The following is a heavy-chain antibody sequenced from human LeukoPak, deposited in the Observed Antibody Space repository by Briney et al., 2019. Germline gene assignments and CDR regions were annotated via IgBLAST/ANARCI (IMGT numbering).Heavy chain of an antibody. CDR2: INPSGGST. CDR1: GYTFSNYY. CDR3: ARDRWGDGSGSYSKRTDY. J-gene: IGHJ4*02. V-gene: IGHV1-46*01. Sequence: EASVKVSCKASGYTFSNYYMHWVRQAPGQGLEWMGKINPSGGSTSHAQKFQGRVTMTRDTSTRTVYMELSSLRSEDTAVYYCARDRWGDGSGSYSKRTDYWGQGTLVTVSS. D-gene: IGHD3-10*01.